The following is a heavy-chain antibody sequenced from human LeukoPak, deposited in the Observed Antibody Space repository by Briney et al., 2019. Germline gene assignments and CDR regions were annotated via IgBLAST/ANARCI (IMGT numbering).Heavy chain of an antibody. CDR2: IYYSGST. CDR1: GGSISSSSYY. CDR3: ARDPRITVVTGSDAFDI. Sequence: KPSETLSLTCTVSGGSISSSSYYWGWIRQPPGKGLEWIGSIYYSGSTYYNPSLKSRVTISVDTSKNQFSLKLSSVTAADTAVYYCARDPRITVVTGSDAFDIWGQGTMVTVSS. J-gene: IGHJ3*02. D-gene: IGHD4-23*01. V-gene: IGHV4-39*07.